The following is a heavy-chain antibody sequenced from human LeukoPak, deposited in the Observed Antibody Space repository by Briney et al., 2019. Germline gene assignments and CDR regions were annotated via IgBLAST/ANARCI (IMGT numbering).Heavy chain of an antibody. V-gene: IGHV3-20*04. CDR2: INWNGGST. D-gene: IGHD2-2*01. Sequence: SGGSLRLSCAASGFTFDDYGMSWVRQAPGKGLEWVSGINWNGGSTGYADSVKGRFTISRDNAKNSLYLQMNSLRAEDTAVYYCAHAGPYCSSTSCYFDSWGQGTLVTVSS. J-gene: IGHJ4*02. CDR3: AHAGPYCSSTSCYFDS. CDR1: GFTFDDYG.